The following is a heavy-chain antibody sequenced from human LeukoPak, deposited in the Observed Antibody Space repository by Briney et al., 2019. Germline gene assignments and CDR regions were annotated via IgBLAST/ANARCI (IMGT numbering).Heavy chain of an antibody. Sequence: ASVKASCKASGDTFTNYYIHWVRQAPGQGLEWMGIIDPSGGSTRYAQRFPGRVTMTSDTSTSTVYMELSSLRSDDTAVYYCASVNINCGGDCYKFDSWGQGTLVTVSS. J-gene: IGHJ4*02. V-gene: IGHV1-46*01. CDR1: GDTFTNYY. CDR3: ASVNINCGGDCYKFDS. CDR2: IDPSGGST. D-gene: IGHD2-21*02.